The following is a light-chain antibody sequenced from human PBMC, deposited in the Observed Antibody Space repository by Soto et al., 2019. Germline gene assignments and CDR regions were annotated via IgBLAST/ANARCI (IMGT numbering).Light chain of an antibody. CDR2: INYDGTH. CDR3: QSLGTGIQV. J-gene: IGLJ3*02. Sequence: QPVLTQSPSASASLGASVKLTCTLSSGYSTYDIAWHQQQSEKGPRFLMKINYDGTHSKGDGFSDRFSGSSPGAERHLTSSSVQSEDEADYYCQSLGTGIQVFGGGTKVTVL. V-gene: IGLV4-69*01. CDR1: SGYSTYD.